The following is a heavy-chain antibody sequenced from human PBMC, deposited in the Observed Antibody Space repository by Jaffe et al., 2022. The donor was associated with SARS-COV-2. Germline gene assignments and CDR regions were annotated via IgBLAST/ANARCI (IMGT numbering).Heavy chain of an antibody. D-gene: IGHD2-8*01. Sequence: QVQLQESGPGLVKPSETLSLTCTVSGGSIGTNDWSWIRQPPGKGLEWIGYTYYRGSTNYNPSLKSRITLSVDKSKNQFSLRLSSVTAADTAVYYCARLGSHCTNGICHTGPYNWFDPWGQGTLVTVSS. CDR2: TYYRGST. J-gene: IGHJ5*02. V-gene: IGHV4-59*13. CDR1: GGSIGTND. CDR3: ARLGSHCTNGICHTGPYNWFDP.